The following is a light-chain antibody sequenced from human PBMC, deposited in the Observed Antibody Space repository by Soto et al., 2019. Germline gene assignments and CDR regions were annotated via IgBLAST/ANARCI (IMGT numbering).Light chain of an antibody. Sequence: EIVLPQSPATLSLSPGERATLSCRASQSVNTFLAWYQQKPGQAPRLLIYDASHRATGIPARFSGSGSGTDFTLTISSLEPEDFAVYYCQHRSSWPIAFGQGTRLEIK. V-gene: IGKV3-11*01. CDR1: QSVNTF. J-gene: IGKJ5*01. CDR2: DAS. CDR3: QHRSSWPIA.